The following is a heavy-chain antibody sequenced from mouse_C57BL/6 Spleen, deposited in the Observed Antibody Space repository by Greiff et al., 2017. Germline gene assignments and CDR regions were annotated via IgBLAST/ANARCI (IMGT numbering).Heavy chain of an antibody. CDR1: GYTFTDYY. V-gene: IGHV1-76*01. J-gene: IGHJ2*01. CDR3: AREGDYDYGYCDY. Sequence: QVQLQQSGAELVRPGASVKLSCKASGYTFTDYYINWVKQRPGQGLEWIARIYPGSGNTYYNEKFKGKATLTAEKSSSTAYMQLSSLTSEDSAVYVCAREGDYDYGYCDYWGQGTTLTGAS. CDR2: IYPGSGNT. D-gene: IGHD2-4*01.